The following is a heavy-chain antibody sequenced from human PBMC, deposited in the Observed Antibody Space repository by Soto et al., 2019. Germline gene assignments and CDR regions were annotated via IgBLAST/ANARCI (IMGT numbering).Heavy chain of an antibody. V-gene: IGHV1-18*04. CDR1: GYTFTSYG. D-gene: IGHD3-10*01. CDR2: ISAYNGNT. J-gene: IGHJ6*02. Sequence: ASVKVSCKASGYTFTSYGISWVRQAPGQGLEWMGWISAYNGNTNYAQKLQGRVTMTTDTSTSTAYMELRSLRSDDTAVYYCARDRKLYYYGSGSYIGMDVWGQGTTVTVSS. CDR3: ARDRKLYYYGSGSYIGMDV.